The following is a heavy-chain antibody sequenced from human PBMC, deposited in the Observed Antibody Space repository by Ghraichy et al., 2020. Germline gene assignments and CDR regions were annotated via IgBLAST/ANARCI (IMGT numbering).Heavy chain of an antibody. D-gene: IGHD6-13*01. CDR1: GYTFTGYY. V-gene: IGHV1-2*06. CDR2: INPNSGGT. J-gene: IGHJ4*02. CDR3: ARVFGKQQQLVLSRLYYFDY. Sequence: ASVKVSCKASGYTFTGYYMHWVRQAPGQGLEWMGRINPNSGGTNYAQKFQGRVTMTRDTSISTAYMELSRLRSDDTAVYYCARVFGKQQQLVLSRLYYFDYWGQGPLLTGSS.